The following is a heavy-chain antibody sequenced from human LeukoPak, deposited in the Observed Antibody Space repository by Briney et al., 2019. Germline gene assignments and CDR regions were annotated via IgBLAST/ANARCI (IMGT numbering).Heavy chain of an antibody. CDR1: RGTFSSYA. D-gene: IGHD2-2*01. V-gene: IGHV1-69*13. Sequence: SVKVSCKASRGTFSSYAISWVRQAPGQGLEWMGGIIPIFGTANYAQRFQGRVTITADESTSTAYMELSSLRSEDTAVYYCARDGYQLLQGDYYYGMDVWGKGTTVTVSS. J-gene: IGHJ6*04. CDR2: IIPIFGTA. CDR3: ARDGYQLLQGDYYYGMDV.